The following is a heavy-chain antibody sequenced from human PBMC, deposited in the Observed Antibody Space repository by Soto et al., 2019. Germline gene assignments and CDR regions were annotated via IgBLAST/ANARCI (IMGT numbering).Heavy chain of an antibody. V-gene: IGHV3-30*03. CDR2: ISYDGSNK. CDR1: GFTFSSYG. Sequence: PGGSLRLSCAASGFTFSSYGMHWVRQAPGKGLEWVAVISYDGSNKYYADSVKGRFTISRDNSKNTLYLQMNSLRAEDTAVYYCHLFSATFDAFDIWGQGTMVTVSS. CDR3: HLFSATFDAFDI. J-gene: IGHJ3*02. D-gene: IGHD2-21*01.